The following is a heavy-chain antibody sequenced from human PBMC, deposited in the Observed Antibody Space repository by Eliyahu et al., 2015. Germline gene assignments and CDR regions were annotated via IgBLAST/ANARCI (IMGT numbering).Heavy chain of an antibody. V-gene: IGHV5-51*01. CDR1: GYXFDSYW. D-gene: IGHD1-26*01. CDR3: VRLRGGGARVPFDY. CDR2: IYPGASDT. Sequence: EVQLVKSGAEVKXPGESLKISCQXSGYXFDSYWIVWVRQMPGXGLESMGTIYPGASDTTYSPSFQGHVTISADESISTAYLQWDSLKVSDTAMYYCVRLRGGGARVPFDYWGQGTLVTVSS. J-gene: IGHJ4*02.